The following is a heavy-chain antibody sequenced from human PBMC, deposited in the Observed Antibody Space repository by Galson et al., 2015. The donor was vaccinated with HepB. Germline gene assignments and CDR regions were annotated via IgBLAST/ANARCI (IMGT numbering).Heavy chain of an antibody. J-gene: IGHJ4*02. V-gene: IGHV1-3*01. Sequence: SVKVSCKASGDTFTSYAMHWVRQAPGQRLEWMGWINAGNGNTKYSQKFQGRVTITRDTSASTAYMELSSLRSEDTAVYYCARVAVAAATHNWGQGTLVTVSS. CDR3: ARVAVAAATHN. CDR2: INAGNGNT. CDR1: GDTFTSYA. D-gene: IGHD6-13*01.